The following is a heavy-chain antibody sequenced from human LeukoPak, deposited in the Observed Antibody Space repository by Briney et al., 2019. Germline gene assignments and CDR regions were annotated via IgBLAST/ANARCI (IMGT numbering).Heavy chain of an antibody. CDR1: GFTFSSYA. CDR2: ISGSGGST. J-gene: IGHJ4*02. V-gene: IGHV3-23*01. CDR3: AKDARPHCSGGTCYFDS. Sequence: GGSLRLSCAASGFTFSSYAMSWVRQAPGKGLEWVSAISGSGGSTYYADSVKGRFTISRDNSKNTLYLQMNSLRAEDTAVFYCAKDARPHCSGGTCYFDSWSQGTLVTVSS. D-gene: IGHD2-15*01.